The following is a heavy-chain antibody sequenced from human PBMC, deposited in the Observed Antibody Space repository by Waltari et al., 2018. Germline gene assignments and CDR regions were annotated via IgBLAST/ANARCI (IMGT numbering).Heavy chain of an antibody. CDR2: ILYDGSNK. Sequence: QVQLVTSGGGVVKPGWSLRIYCADSGYTLSSSAMHWVREAPGKGLEWVEVILYDGSNKDDAVSVKCRFTISRDKSKITLYLQRISLRAEDTALCYCAIEATTVTTVFGYWGQGTLVTVSS. V-gene: IGHV3-30-3*01. J-gene: IGHJ4*02. CDR3: AIEATTVTTVFGY. D-gene: IGHD3-3*01. CDR1: GYTLSSSA.